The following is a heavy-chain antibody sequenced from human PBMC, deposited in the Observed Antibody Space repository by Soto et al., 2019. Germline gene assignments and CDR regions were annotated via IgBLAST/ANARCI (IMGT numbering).Heavy chain of an antibody. CDR1: GGSFSGYY. Sequence: SETLSLTCAVYGGSFSGYYWSWIRQPPGKGLEWIGEINHSGSTNYNPSLKSRVTISVDTSKNQFSLKLRSVTAADTAVYYCARNPGIAAAGNLRYYYGMDVWGQGTTVTVSS. J-gene: IGHJ6*02. CDR2: INHSGST. CDR3: ARNPGIAAAGNLRYYYGMDV. D-gene: IGHD6-13*01. V-gene: IGHV4-34*01.